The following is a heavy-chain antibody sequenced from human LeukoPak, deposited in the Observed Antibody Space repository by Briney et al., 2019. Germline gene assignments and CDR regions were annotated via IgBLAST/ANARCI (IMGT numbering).Heavy chain of an antibody. Sequence: SETLSLTCAVSGDSISSYYWSWIRQPPGKGLEWVGYIYSSGSTNYNPSLKSRVTISEDTPKNQVSLKLSSVTAADTAVYYCARDRMVRGVLSLYYYYYYMDVWGKGTTVTISS. CDR2: IYSSGST. J-gene: IGHJ6*03. CDR1: GDSISSYY. V-gene: IGHV4-59*12. CDR3: ARDRMVRGVLSLYYYYYYMDV. D-gene: IGHD3-10*01.